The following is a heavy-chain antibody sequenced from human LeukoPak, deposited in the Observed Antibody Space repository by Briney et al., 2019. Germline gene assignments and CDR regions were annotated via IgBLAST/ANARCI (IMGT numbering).Heavy chain of an antibody. D-gene: IGHD2-2*01. Sequence: SETLSLTCAVYGGSFSGYYWSWIRQPPGKGLEWIGEINHSGSTNYNPSLKSRVTISVDTSKNQFSLKLSSVTAADTAVYYCARVKSRYCSSTSCYHYGMDVWGQGTTVTVS. CDR2: INHSGST. CDR1: GGSFSGYY. J-gene: IGHJ6*02. V-gene: IGHV4-34*01. CDR3: ARVKSRYCSSTSCYHYGMDV.